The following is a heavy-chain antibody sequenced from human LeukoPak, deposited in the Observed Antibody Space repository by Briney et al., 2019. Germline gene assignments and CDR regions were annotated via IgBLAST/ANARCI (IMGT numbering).Heavy chain of an antibody. Sequence: NTSETLSLTCTISGDSISSHYWNWIRQPPGKGLEWIGYIYYSGSTDSNPSLKSRVTISVDTSKNQISLKLSSVTAADTAVYYCARTYCRGGSCHFDYWGQGTLVTVSS. CDR3: ARTYCRGGSCHFDY. CDR2: IYYSGST. J-gene: IGHJ4*02. D-gene: IGHD2-15*01. CDR1: GDSISSHY. V-gene: IGHV4-59*08.